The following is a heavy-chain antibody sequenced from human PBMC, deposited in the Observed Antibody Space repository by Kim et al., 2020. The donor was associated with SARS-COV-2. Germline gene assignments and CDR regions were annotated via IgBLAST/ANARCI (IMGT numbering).Heavy chain of an antibody. CDR3: AGSGPNYYYGMDV. Sequence: YSPSFQGQVTISADKSISTAYLQWSSLKASDNAMYYCAGSGPNYYYGMDVWGQGTTVTVSS. D-gene: IGHD6-25*01. V-gene: IGHV5-51*01. J-gene: IGHJ6*02.